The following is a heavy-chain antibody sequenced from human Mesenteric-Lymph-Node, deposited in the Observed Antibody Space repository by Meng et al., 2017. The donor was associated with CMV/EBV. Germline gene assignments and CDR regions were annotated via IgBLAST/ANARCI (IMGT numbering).Heavy chain of an antibody. CDR3: ARLTLLSNWFDP. CDR1: GDSVSSNSAA. CDR2: IYYRSRWYD. J-gene: IGHJ5*02. Sequence: SQTLSLTCTISGDSVSSNSAAWNWIRQSPSRGLEWLGRIYYRSRWYDGYAVSVRGRITISPDTSKNQFSLQLSSVTPEDTAVYYCARLTLLSNWFDPWGQGTLVTVSS. V-gene: IGHV6-1*01. D-gene: IGHD2-15*01.